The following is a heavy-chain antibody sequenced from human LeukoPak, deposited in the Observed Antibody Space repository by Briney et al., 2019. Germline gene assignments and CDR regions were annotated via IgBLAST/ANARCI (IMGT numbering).Heavy chain of an antibody. CDR1: GGSISSSSYY. D-gene: IGHD6-6*01. J-gene: IGHJ5*02. Sequence: SETLSLSCTVSGGSISSSSYYWGWIRQPPGKGLEWIGNIYYSVSTYYNPSLKSRVTISVDTSKNQFSLKLSSVTAADTAVYYCARHVEIAARPRWFDPWGPGTLVTVSS. CDR2: IYYSVST. CDR3: ARHVEIAARPRWFDP. V-gene: IGHV4-39*01.